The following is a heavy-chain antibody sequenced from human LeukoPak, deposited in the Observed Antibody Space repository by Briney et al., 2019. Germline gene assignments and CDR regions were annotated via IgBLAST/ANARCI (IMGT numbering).Heavy chain of an antibody. V-gene: IGHV1-8*01. J-gene: IGHJ4*02. CDR1: GYTFTSYD. CDR2: MNPNSGNT. CDR3: ARGTRDCSSSSCYNY. Sequence: ASAKVSCKASGYTFTSYDINWVRQASGQGLEWMGWMNPNSGNTGYAQKFQGRVTMTRDTSITTAYLELSSLNSEDTAVYYCARGTRDCSSSSCYNYWGQGTLVTVSS. D-gene: IGHD2-2*02.